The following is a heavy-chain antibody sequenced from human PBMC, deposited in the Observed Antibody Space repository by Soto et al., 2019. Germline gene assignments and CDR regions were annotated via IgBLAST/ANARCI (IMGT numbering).Heavy chain of an antibody. J-gene: IGHJ6*02. CDR2: IIPIFGTA. D-gene: IGHD2-15*01. CDR1: GGTFSSYA. Sequence: SVKVSCKASGGTFSSYAISWVRQAPGQGLEWMGGIIPIFGTANYAQKFQGRVTITADKSTSTAYMELSSLRSEDTAVYYCARAHCSGGSCFPYYYYYGMDVWGQGTTVTVSS. CDR3: ARAHCSGGSCFPYYYYYGMDV. V-gene: IGHV1-69*06.